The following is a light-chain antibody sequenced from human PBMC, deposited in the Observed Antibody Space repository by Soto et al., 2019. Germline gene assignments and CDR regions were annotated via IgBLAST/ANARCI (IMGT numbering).Light chain of an antibody. CDR2: GAS. V-gene: IGKV3-15*01. CDR3: QQYNNWPSGT. CDR1: QSVSSN. Sequence: EIVMMQSPATLSVSPGERATLSCRASQSVSSNLAWYQQKPGQAPRLLIYGASTRATGIPARFSGSGSGTEFTLTISSLQSEDFAVYYCQQYNNWPSGTFGQGTKVDI. J-gene: IGKJ1*01.